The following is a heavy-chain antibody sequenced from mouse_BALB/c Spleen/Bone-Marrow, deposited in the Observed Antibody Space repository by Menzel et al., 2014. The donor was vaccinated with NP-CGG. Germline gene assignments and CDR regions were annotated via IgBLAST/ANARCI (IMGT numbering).Heavy chain of an antibody. J-gene: IGHJ2*01. CDR1: GFDFSRYW. CDR3: PRQSYYGYNDY. V-gene: IGHV4-1*02. D-gene: IGHD1-1*01. Sequence: EVQEVESGGGLVQPGGSLKLSCAASGFDFSRYWMSWVRQAPGKGLEWIGEINPDSSTINYTPSLKDKFIISRDNAKNTLYLQMSKVRSEDTALYYCPRQSYYGYNDYWGQGTTLTVSS. CDR2: INPDSSTI.